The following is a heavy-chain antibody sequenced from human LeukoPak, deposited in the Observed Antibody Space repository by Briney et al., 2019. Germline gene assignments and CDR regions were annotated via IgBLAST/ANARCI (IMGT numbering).Heavy chain of an antibody. J-gene: IGHJ4*02. D-gene: IGHD1-1*01. Sequence: PGGSLRLSCATSGFTFSSYSMSWVRQAPGKGLEWVSSITSSSSHIYYADSVKGRFTISRDNAKNSLFLQMNSLRADDTAVYYCARTWKYYFDNWGQGTLVTVSS. CDR2: ITSSSSHI. V-gene: IGHV3-21*01. CDR1: GFTFSSYS. CDR3: ARTWKYYFDN.